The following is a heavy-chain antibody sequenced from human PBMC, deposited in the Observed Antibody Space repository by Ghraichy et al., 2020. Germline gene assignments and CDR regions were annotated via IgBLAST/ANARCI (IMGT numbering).Heavy chain of an antibody. V-gene: IGHV3-15*01. CDR3: VADSPVPLAQIDY. CDR2: FRAKTDGGTT. Sequence: GEYLNISCAASGFTFSSAWMSWVRQAPGKGLEWVGRFRAKTDGGTTEYAAPVKGRFTISRDDSKNTLYLQMNNLKTEDTAVYYCVADSPVPLAQIDYWGQGTLVTVSS. D-gene: IGHD2-2*01. CDR1: GFTFSSAW. J-gene: IGHJ4*02.